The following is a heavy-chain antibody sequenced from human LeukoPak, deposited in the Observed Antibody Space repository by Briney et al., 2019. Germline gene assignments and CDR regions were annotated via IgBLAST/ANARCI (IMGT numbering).Heavy chain of an antibody. CDR3: ARELGRTYYPKNLNYYDSSGPEAFDI. V-gene: IGHV1-18*04. CDR2: ISAYNGNT. J-gene: IGHJ3*02. D-gene: IGHD3-22*01. CDR1: GYTFSSYD. Sequence: ASVKVSCKASGYTFSSYDINWVRQAPGQGLEWMGWISAYNGNTNYAQKLQGRVTMTTDTSTSTAYMELRSLRSDDTAVYYCARELGRTYYPKNLNYYDSSGPEAFDIWGQGTMVTVSS.